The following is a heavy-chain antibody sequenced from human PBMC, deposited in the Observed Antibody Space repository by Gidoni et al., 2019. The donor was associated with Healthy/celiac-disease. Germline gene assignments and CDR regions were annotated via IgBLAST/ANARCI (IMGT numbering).Heavy chain of an antibody. V-gene: IGHV1-46*01. Sequence: QVQLVQSGAEVKKPGASVKVSCKASEYTFTTYYMHWVRPAPGQGLEWMGVINPSGGSTSHAQKFQGRITMTRDTSTSTVYMELSSLRSEDTAVYYCARDPSNCGGDCSPLDYWGQGTLVTVSS. D-gene: IGHD2-21*01. CDR2: INPSGGST. CDR1: EYTFTTYY. J-gene: IGHJ4*02. CDR3: ARDPSNCGGDCSPLDY.